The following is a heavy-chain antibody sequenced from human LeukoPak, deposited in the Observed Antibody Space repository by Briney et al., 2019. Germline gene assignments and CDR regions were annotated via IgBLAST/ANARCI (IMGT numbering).Heavy chain of an antibody. CDR1: GYTFTRYY. CDR2: ISPGGGST. CDR3: ARVTAVAGYYFDY. D-gene: IGHD6-19*01. V-gene: IGHV1-46*01. J-gene: IGHJ4*02. Sequence: GASVKVSCKAFGYTFTRYYMHWVRQAPGQGPEWMGVISPGGGSTTYAQKFQGRVTLTRDMSTSTDYLELSSLRSEDTAVYYCARVTAVAGYYFDYWGQGTLVTVSS.